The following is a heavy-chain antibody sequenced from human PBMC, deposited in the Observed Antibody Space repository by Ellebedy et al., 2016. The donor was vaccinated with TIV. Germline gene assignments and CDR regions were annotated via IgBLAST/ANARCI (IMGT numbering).Heavy chain of an antibody. J-gene: IGHJ4*02. V-gene: IGHV3-33*01. CDR3: TTGGYGSGSEY. Sequence: GESLKISXAASGFTFSNYGMHWVRQAPGKGLEWVAVIWYDGNNKYYADSVKGRFTISRDNSKNTLYLQMNSLKTEDTGVYYCTTGGYGSGSEYWGQGVLVTVSS. CDR2: IWYDGNNK. D-gene: IGHD3-10*01. CDR1: GFTFSNYG.